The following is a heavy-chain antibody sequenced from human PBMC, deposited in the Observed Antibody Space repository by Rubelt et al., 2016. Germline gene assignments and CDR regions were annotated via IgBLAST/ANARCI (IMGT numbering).Heavy chain of an antibody. J-gene: IGHJ6*02. CDR2: IKQDGGEK. Sequence: EVQLVESGGGLVQAGGSLRLSCAASGFTFSTYWMSWVRQAPGKGLEWVANIKQDGGEKNYVASVKCRFTIARDNAKNSLYLQMSSLRGEDTAVYYCGRDMNVWGQGTTVTVSS. V-gene: IGHV3-7*04. CDR3: GRDMNV. CDR1: GFTFSTYW.